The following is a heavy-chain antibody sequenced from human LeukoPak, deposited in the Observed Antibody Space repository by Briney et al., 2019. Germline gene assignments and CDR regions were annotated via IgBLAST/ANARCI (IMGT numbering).Heavy chain of an antibody. J-gene: IGHJ4*02. D-gene: IGHD4-17*01. CDR2: ISYDGSNK. CDR1: GFTFSSYG. V-gene: IGHV3-30*18. CDR3: AKGQSDYGDFCLGDY. Sequence: GGSLRLSCAASGFTFSSYGMHWVRQAPGKGLEWVAAISYDGSNKYYADSVKGRFTISRDNSKSTLYLQMNSLRAEDTAVYYCAKGQSDYGDFCLGDYWGQGTLVTVSS.